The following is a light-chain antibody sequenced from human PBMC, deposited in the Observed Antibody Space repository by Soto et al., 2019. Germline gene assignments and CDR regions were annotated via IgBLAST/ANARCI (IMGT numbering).Light chain of an antibody. CDR1: SSDVGGYNY. CDR3: SSYTSSSTLVV. J-gene: IGLJ1*01. V-gene: IGLV2-14*01. CDR2: EVS. Sequence: QSVLTQPASVSGSPGQSITISCTGTSSDVGGYNYVSWYQQHPGKAPKLMIYEVSNRPSGVSNRFSGSKSGNTASLTISGLQAEDGADYYCSSYTSSSTLVVFGTGTKVTV.